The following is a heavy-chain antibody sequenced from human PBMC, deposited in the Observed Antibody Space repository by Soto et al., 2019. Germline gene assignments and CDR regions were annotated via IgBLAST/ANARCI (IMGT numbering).Heavy chain of an antibody. D-gene: IGHD6-13*01. J-gene: IGHJ6*02. CDR3: RRSSRYSTDV. Sequence: SETLSLTCAVYGGSFSGYYWGWIRQPSGKGLEWIGSIYSTGNTYYNPSLNSQVTISVDTSKNQFSLNVISVTAADTAVYYCRRSSRYSTDVWGQGTTVTVSS. CDR1: GGSFSGYY. V-gene: IGHV4-34*01. CDR2: IYSTGNT.